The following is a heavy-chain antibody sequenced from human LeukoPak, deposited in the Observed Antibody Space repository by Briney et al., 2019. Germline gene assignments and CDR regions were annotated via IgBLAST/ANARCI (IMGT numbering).Heavy chain of an antibody. Sequence: GGSLRLSCAASGFTFSSYSMNWVRQAPGKGLEWVSSISSSSCIYYADSVKGRFTISRDNAKNSLYLQMSSLRAEDTAVYYCASDSHSSSWYAYWGQGTLVTVSS. V-gene: IGHV3-21*01. CDR1: GFTFSSYS. J-gene: IGHJ4*02. CDR3: ASDSHSSSWYAY. D-gene: IGHD6-13*01. CDR2: ISSSSCI.